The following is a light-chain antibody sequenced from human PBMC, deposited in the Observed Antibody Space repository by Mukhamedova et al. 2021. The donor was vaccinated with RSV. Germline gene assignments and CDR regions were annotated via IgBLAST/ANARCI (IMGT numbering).Light chain of an antibody. Sequence: ITCRATQDIKSALAWYQQKPGSPPKLLIHGVSNLGSGVPSRFSGSGSGTDFTLAITSLQPDDFASYYCQQFHTSPYTFGPGTRVDI. V-gene: IGKV1-13*02. CDR3: QQFHTSPYT. CDR2: GVS. J-gene: IGKJ3*01. CDR1: QDIKSA.